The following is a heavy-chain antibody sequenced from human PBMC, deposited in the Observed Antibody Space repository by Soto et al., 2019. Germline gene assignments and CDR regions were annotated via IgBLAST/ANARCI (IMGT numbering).Heavy chain of an antibody. J-gene: IGHJ5*02. D-gene: IGHD3-9*01. Sequence: ASVKVSCKASGGTFSSYAISWVRQAPGQRLEWMGWINAGNGNTKYSQKFQGRVTITRDTSASTAYMELSSLRSEDTAVYYCASSVVGPGDILTGYYYNWFDPWGQGTLVTVSS. CDR1: GGTFSSYA. V-gene: IGHV1-3*01. CDR2: INAGNGNT. CDR3: ASSVVGPGDILTGYYYNWFDP.